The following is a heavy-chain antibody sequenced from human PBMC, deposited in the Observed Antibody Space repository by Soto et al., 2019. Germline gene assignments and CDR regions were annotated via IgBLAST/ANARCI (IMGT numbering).Heavy chain of an antibody. CDR1: GGSFSGYY. D-gene: IGHD3-3*01. Sequence: SETLSLTCAVYGGSFSGYYWSWIRQPPGKGLEWIGEINHSGSTNYNPSLKSRVTISVDTSKNQFSLKLSSVTAADTAVYYCARGPFGVVIVGYFDYWGQGTLVTVSS. CDR3: ARGPFGVVIVGYFDY. J-gene: IGHJ4*02. V-gene: IGHV4-34*01. CDR2: INHSGST.